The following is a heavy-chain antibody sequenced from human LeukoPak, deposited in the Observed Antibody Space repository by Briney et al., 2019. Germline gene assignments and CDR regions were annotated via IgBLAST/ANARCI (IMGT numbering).Heavy chain of an antibody. CDR2: INHSGTT. J-gene: IGHJ4*02. V-gene: IGHV4-61*08. CDR1: GGSISSGGYY. CDR3: ARGPATLNYYSSGNYFNY. Sequence: SETLSLTCTVSGGSISSGGYYWSWIRQPPGTGLEWIGEINHSGTTNYNPSLESRLTILADTSKKQFSLNLRSVTAADTAVYFCARGPATLNYYSSGNYFNYWGQGTLLTVSS. D-gene: IGHD3-10*01.